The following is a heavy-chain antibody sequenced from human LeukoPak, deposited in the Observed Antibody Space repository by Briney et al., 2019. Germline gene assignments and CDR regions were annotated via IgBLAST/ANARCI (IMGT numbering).Heavy chain of an antibody. V-gene: IGHV3-30-3*01. Sequence: GGSLRLSCAASGFTFSSYAMHWVRQAPGKGLEWVAVISYDGSNKYYADSVKGRFTISRDNSKNTLCLQMNSLRAEDTAVYYCARVYYDSSGYYYGADYWGQGTLVTASS. CDR3: ARVYYDSSGYYYGADY. J-gene: IGHJ4*02. D-gene: IGHD3-22*01. CDR1: GFTFSSYA. CDR2: ISYDGSNK.